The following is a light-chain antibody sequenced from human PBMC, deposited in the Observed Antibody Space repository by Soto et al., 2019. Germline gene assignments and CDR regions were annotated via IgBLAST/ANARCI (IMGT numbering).Light chain of an antibody. V-gene: IGKV3-15*01. CDR1: QGVSSN. J-gene: IGKJ4*01. CDR3: HQDNKWPSFT. Sequence: EIVMTQSPATLSVSPGERATLSCRASQGVSSNLAWYQQKPGQAPRLLTYGAPITAAGIPASFSGRGSWTEFTLTISSLQSEDCAVYYGHQDNKWPSFTFGGGTKVEIK. CDR2: GAP.